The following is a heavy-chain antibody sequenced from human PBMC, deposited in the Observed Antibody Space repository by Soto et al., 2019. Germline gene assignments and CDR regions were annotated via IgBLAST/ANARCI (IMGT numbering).Heavy chain of an antibody. J-gene: IGHJ6*02. D-gene: IGHD5-12*01. CDR3: ARASLMAIVATFNSCYGMDV. CDR2: IYYSGST. Sequence: SETLSLTCSVSGGSISSGGYYWSWIRQHPGKGLEWIGYIYYSGSTYYNPSLKSRVTISVDTSKNQFSLKLSSVTAADTAVDYCARASLMAIVATFNSCYGMDVWVQGTTVTVSS. V-gene: IGHV4-31*03. CDR1: GGSISSGGYY.